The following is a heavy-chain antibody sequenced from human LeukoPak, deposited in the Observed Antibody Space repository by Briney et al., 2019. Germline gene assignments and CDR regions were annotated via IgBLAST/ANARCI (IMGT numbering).Heavy chain of an antibody. Sequence: WETLSLTCTVSGGSISSYYWSWIRQPPGKGLEWIGYIYYSGSTNYNPSLKSRVTISVDTSKNQFSLKLSSVTAADTAVYYCARYKIFGQQLNWFDPWGQGTLVTVSS. CDR2: IYYSGST. V-gene: IGHV4-59*01. CDR1: GGSISSYY. J-gene: IGHJ5*02. CDR3: ARYKIFGQQLNWFDP. D-gene: IGHD6-13*01.